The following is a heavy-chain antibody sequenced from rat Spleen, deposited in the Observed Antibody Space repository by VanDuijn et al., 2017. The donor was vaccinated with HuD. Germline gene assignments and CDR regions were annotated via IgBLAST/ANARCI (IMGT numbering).Heavy chain of an antibody. CDR3: ARGGFYGYD. CDR1: GFSLTSYN. CDR2: IWTGGST. Sequence: QVQLKESGPGLVQPSQTLSLTCTVSGFSLTSYNVHWVRQPTGKGLEWMGVIWTGGSTDYNSALKSRLSISRDTSKSQVFLKMSSLQTEDTATYYCARGGFYGYDWGQGVMVTVSS. J-gene: IGHJ2*01. D-gene: IGHD1-7*01. V-gene: IGHV2-30*01.